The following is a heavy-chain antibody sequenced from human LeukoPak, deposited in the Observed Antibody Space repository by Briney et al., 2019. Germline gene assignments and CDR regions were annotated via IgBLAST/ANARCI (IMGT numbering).Heavy chain of an antibody. CDR2: ICDSGRTI. CDR3: GRNRLGDYDHSGYYDK. CDR1: VFTFSDYY. J-gene: IGHJ4*02. V-gene: IGHV3-11*01. Sequence: GGSLRLSCAASVFTFSDYYMSWIRQAPGKGLEWVSYICDSGRTIYYADSVKGRFTISRDNAKNSVYLQMNNLGAEDRAVYYCGRNRLGDYDHSGYYDKWGQGTLVTVSS. D-gene: IGHD3-22*01.